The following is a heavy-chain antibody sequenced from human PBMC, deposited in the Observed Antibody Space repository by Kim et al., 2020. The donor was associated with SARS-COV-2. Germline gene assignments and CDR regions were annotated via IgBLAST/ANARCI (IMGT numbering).Heavy chain of an antibody. D-gene: IGHD1-26*01. V-gene: IGHV3-53*01. CDR3: AREVVGAPDY. CDR1: GFTVSSNY. Sequence: GGSLRLSCAASGFTVSSNYMSWVRQAPGKGLEWVSVIYSGGSTNYADSVKGRFTISRDNSKNRMYLQMNSLRAEDTAVYYCAREVVGAPDYWGQGALVTV. J-gene: IGHJ4*02. CDR2: IYSGGST.